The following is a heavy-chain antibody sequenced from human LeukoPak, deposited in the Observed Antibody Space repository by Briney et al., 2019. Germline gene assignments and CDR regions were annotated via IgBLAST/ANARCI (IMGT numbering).Heavy chain of an antibody. J-gene: IGHJ4*02. CDR2: INAGNGNT. Sequence: GASVKVSCKASGYTFTSYAMHWVRQAPGQRLEWMGWINAGNGNTKYSQKFQGRVTITRDTSASTAYMELSSLRSEDTAVYYCAGDWGYCSGGSCYAMEFWGQGTLVTVSS. D-gene: IGHD2-15*01. V-gene: IGHV1-3*01. CDR1: GYTFTSYA. CDR3: AGDWGYCSGGSCYAMEF.